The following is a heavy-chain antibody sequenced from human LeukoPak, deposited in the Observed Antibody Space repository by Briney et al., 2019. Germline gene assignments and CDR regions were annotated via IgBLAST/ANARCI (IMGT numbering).Heavy chain of an antibody. Sequence: PGGSLRLSCVVSGFTFSSYSMNWVRQAPGKELEGVSYISSSGSTIYYADSVKGRFTISRDNAKNSLYLQMNSLRAEDTAVYYCARDGGYCSGGSCPLAGWGQGTLVTVSS. D-gene: IGHD2-15*01. CDR3: ARDGGYCSGGSCPLAG. V-gene: IGHV3-48*04. CDR1: GFTFSSYS. CDR2: ISSSGSTI. J-gene: IGHJ4*02.